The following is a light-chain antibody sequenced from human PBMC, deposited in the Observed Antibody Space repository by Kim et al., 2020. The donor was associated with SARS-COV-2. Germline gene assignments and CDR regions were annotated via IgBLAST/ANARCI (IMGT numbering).Light chain of an antibody. CDR3: QRYSSTPIT. Sequence: EIVLTQSPGTLSLSPGERATLSCRASQSVSSNYLAWYQQKPGQAPRLLIYGASSRAVGIPDRFSGSGSGTDFTLTISRREPEDFAVYYGQRYSSTPITFGQGTRLEIK. CDR2: GAS. CDR1: QSVSSNY. V-gene: IGKV3-20*01. J-gene: IGKJ5*01.